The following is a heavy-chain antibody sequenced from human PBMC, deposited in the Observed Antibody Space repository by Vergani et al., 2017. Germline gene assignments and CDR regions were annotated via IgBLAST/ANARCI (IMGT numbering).Heavy chain of an antibody. D-gene: IGHD2-2*01. V-gene: IGHV1-69*01. CDR2: IIPIFGTA. CDR3: ATNYCSSTSCAYYYYYYMDV. J-gene: IGHJ6*03. Sequence: QVQLVQSGAEVKKPGSSVTVSCRASGGTFSSYAISWVRQAPGQGLEWMGGIIPIFGTANYAQKFQGRVTITADESTSTAYMELSSLRSEDTAVYYCATNYCSSTSCAYYYYYYMDVWGKGTTVTVSS. CDR1: GGTFSSYA.